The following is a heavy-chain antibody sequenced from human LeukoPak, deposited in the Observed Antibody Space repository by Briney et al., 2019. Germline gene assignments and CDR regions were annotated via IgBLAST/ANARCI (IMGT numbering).Heavy chain of an antibody. D-gene: IGHD4-17*01. Sequence: SETLSLTCTVSGGSFRSHQRNWIRQPPGKGLEWIGYIDYTGSTNYNPSLESRVAISVDTSKNQFSLKLNSVTAADTAVYFCARKSPVPISPFDYWGQGTLVTVSA. CDR1: GGSFRSHQ. J-gene: IGHJ4*02. CDR2: IDYTGST. CDR3: ARKSPVPISPFDY. V-gene: IGHV4-59*08.